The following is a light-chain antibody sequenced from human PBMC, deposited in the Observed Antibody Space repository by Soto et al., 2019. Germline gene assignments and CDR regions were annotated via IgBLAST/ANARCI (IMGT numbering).Light chain of an antibody. CDR3: QQYGSSPPIT. CDR1: QSVSSNY. Sequence: ETVLTQSPGTLSLSPGERATLSCRASQSVSSNYLAWYQQKPGQAPRLLIYGASSRATGIPDRFSGSGSGTDFTLTISRLEPEDFAVYYCQQYGSSPPITFGQGTRLEIK. J-gene: IGKJ5*01. V-gene: IGKV3-20*01. CDR2: GAS.